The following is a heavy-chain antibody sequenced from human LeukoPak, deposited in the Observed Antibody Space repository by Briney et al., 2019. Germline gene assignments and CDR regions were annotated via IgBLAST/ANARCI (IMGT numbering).Heavy chain of an antibody. J-gene: IGHJ4*02. V-gene: IGHV1-69*04. CDR1: GGTFSSYA. D-gene: IGHD6-19*01. CDR3: ARDVAEQWLIFDY. Sequence: ASVKVSCKASGGTFSSYAISWVRQAPGQGLEWMGRIIPILGIANYAQKFQGRVTITADKSTSTAYMELSSLRSEDTAVYYCARDVAEQWLIFDYWGQGTLVTVSS. CDR2: IIPILGIA.